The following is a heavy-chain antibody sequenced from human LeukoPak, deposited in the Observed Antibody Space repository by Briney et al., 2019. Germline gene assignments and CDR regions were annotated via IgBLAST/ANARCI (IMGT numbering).Heavy chain of an antibody. V-gene: IGHV1-24*01. D-gene: IGHD2-15*01. J-gene: IGHJ3*02. CDR3: ATRLRWSDAFDI. CDR1: GYTLTELS. CDR2: FDPEDGET. Sequence: ASVTVSCKVSGYTLTELSMHWVRQAPGKGLEWMGGFDPEDGETIYAQKFQGRVTMTEDTSTDTAYMELSSLRSEDTAVYYCATRLRWSDAFDIWGQGTMVTVSS.